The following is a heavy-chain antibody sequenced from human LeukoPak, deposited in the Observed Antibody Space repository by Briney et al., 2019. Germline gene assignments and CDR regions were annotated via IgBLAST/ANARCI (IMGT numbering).Heavy chain of an antibody. D-gene: IGHD3-10*01. CDR2: IREDGTEK. Sequence: GGSLRLSCAASGFTFSNYWMSWVRQAPGKGLEWVANIREDGTEKNYVDSVKGRFTISRDNAKNSLFLEMNSLRVEDTAVYYCYYASGSYPWGQGTLVTVSS. V-gene: IGHV3-7*01. CDR3: YYASGSYP. J-gene: IGHJ5*02. CDR1: GFTFSNYW.